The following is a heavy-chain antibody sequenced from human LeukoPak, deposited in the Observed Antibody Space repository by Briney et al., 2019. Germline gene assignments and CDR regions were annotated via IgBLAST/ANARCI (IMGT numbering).Heavy chain of an antibody. J-gene: IGHJ4*02. V-gene: IGHV4-4*07. CDR1: GDSISNSY. CDR3: ARHFDY. Sequence: PSETLSLTCSVSGDSISNSYWSWIRQPAGKGPEWIGRIYSSGTTNYNPSLESRVSMSIDTSKNQFSLKLSSVTAADTAVYYCARHFDYWGRGTLVTVSS. CDR2: IYSSGTT.